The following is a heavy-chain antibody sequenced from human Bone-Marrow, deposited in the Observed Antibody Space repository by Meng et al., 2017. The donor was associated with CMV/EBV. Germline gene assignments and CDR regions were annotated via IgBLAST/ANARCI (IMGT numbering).Heavy chain of an antibody. CDR3: ARSRSLSYSSSFDFDY. CDR1: GYTFTGYY. V-gene: IGHV1-2*02. D-gene: IGHD6-13*01. Sequence: ASVKVSCKASGYTFTGYYMHWVRQVPGQGLEWMGWSNPNSGGTNYAQKFKGRVTMTRDTSISTAYMELSRLRSDDTAVYYCARSRSLSYSSSFDFDYWGHGTLVTVSS. J-gene: IGHJ4*01. CDR2: SNPNSGGT.